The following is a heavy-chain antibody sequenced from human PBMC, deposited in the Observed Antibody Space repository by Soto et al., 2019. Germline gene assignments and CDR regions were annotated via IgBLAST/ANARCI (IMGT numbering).Heavy chain of an antibody. CDR3: ARGITMVRGAGDLSNWFDP. J-gene: IGHJ5*02. Sequence: QVQLQESGPGLVKPSQTLSLTCTVSGGSISSGGYYWSWIRQPPGKGLEWIGYIYYSGSTYYNPSLQSRVTISVDTSKNQFSLKLSSVTAADTAVYYCARGITMVRGAGDLSNWFDPWGQGTLVTVSS. CDR1: GGSISSGGYY. D-gene: IGHD3-10*01. CDR2: IYYSGST. V-gene: IGHV4-30-4*01.